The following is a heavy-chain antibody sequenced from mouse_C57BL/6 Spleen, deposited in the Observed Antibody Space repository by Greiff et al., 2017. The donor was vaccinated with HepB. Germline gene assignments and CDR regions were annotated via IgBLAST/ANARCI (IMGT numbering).Heavy chain of an antibody. J-gene: IGHJ2*01. D-gene: IGHD2-3*01. Sequence: EVQLQQSGTVLVRPGASVKMSCKTSGYTFTSYWMHWVKQRPGQGLEWIGAIYPGDSDTSYNQKFKGKATLTADTSASTAYLRLSSLTNEDSAVYYCARGNDGGYFDYWGQGTTLTVSS. CDR3: ARGNDGGYFDY. V-gene: IGHV1-5*01. CDR1: GYTFTSYW. CDR2: IYPGDSDT.